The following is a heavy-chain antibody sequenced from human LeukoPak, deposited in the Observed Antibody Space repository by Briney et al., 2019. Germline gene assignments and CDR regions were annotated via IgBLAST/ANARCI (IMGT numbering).Heavy chain of an antibody. CDR3: ARRRGGSQGGRGFDP. D-gene: IGHD2-15*01. J-gene: IGHJ5*02. CDR1: GGSFSGYY. V-gene: IGHV4-34*01. CDR2: INHSGST. Sequence: PSETLSLTCAVYGGSFSGYYWSWIRQPPGKGPEWIGEINHSGSTNYNPSLKSRVTISVDTSKNQFSLKLSSVTAADTAVYYCARRRGGSQGGRGFDPWGQGTLVTVSS.